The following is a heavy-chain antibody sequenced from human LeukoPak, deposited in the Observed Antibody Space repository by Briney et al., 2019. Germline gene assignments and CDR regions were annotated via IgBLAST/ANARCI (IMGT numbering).Heavy chain of an antibody. V-gene: IGHV1-8*03. Sequence: GASVKVSCKASGYTFTSYDINWVRQATGQGLEWMGWMNPNSGNTGYAQKFQGRVTITRNTSISTAYMEASRLRSDDTAVYYCARLGTYYYDGSGYYPLTGYFDYWGQGTLVTVSS. D-gene: IGHD3-22*01. CDR1: GYTFTSYD. J-gene: IGHJ4*02. CDR3: ARLGTYYYDGSGYYPLTGYFDY. CDR2: MNPNSGNT.